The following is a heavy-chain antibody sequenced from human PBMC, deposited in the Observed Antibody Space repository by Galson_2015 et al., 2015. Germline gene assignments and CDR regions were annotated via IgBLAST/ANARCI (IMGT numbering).Heavy chain of an antibody. CDR2: IWYDGSNK. D-gene: IGHD6-19*01. V-gene: IGHV3-30*19. CDR3: ARDRTSSGPAYFDY. CDR1: GFTFSSYG. Sequence: SLRLSCAASGFTFSSYGMHWVRQAPGKGLEWVVVIWYDGSNKYYADSVKGRFTISRDNSKNTLYLQMNSLRAEDTAVYYCARDRTSSGPAYFDYWGQGTLVTVSS. J-gene: IGHJ4*02.